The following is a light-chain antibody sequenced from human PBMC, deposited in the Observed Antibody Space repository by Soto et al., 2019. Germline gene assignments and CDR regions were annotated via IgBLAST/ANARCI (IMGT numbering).Light chain of an antibody. CDR1: QGISRY. CDR3: QQSHTYPPLT. CDR2: AAS. J-gene: IGKJ4*01. V-gene: IGKV1-8*01. Sequence: AIRMTQSPSSFSASTGDRATITCRASQGISRYLAWYQQKPGEAPKVLIYAASTLQSGVPSRFSGSGSRIDFTLTISGLQSEDFATYYCQQSHTYPPLTFGGGTKVEIK.